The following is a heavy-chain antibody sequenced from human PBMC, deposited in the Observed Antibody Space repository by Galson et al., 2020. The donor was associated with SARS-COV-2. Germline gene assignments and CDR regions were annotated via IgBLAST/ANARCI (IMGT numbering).Heavy chain of an antibody. Sequence: SETLSLTCTVSGGSISSSSYYWGWIRQPPGKGLEWIGSIYYSGSTYYNPSLKSRVTISVDTSKNQFSLKLSSVTAADTAVYYCARAFRGHSYDDAFDIWGQRTMVAVPS. CDR1: GGSISSSSYY. D-gene: IGHD5-18*01. V-gene: IGHV4-39*01. CDR2: IYYSGST. J-gene: IGHJ3*02. CDR3: ARAFRGHSYDDAFDI.